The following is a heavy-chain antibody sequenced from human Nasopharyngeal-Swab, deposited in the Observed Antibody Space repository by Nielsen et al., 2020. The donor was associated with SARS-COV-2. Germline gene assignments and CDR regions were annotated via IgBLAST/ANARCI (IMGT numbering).Heavy chain of an antibody. J-gene: IGHJ3*02. CDR1: GGSINSSSYY. CDR3: AISGWYYAFDI. Sequence: SETLSLTCTVSGGSINSSSYYWGWIRQPPGKGLEWIGSIYYSGSTYYNPSLESRVTISVDTSKNQFSRKLSSVTAADTAVYYCAISGWYYAFDIWGQGTMVTVSS. CDR2: IYYSGST. D-gene: IGHD6-19*01. V-gene: IGHV4-39*07.